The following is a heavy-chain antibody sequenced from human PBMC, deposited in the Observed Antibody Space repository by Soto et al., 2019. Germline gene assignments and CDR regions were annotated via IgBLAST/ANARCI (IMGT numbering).Heavy chain of an antibody. D-gene: IGHD2-15*01. CDR1: GFPFINAW. V-gene: IGHV3-15*07. Sequence: GGSLRLSCAASGFPFINAWMNWVRQAPGKGLEWVGLIKSKTHGGATDYAAPVKGRFTISRDDSKNTLYLQMSSLKTEDTAVYYCATVIGPSYCSGGTCYYAFDIWGQGTMVTVS. CDR2: IKSKTHGGAT. J-gene: IGHJ3*02. CDR3: ATVIGPSYCSGGTCYYAFDI.